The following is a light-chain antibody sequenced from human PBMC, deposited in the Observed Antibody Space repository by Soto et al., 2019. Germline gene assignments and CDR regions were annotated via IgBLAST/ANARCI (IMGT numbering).Light chain of an antibody. J-gene: IGKJ2*01. Sequence: ELVLTQSPGTLSLSPGERATLSCRANESVRNNSLAWYQQQPGQPPRLLIFGASSRATGIPDRITGIGSGADFCLTISRLEPADFAVYFCHHYGYGADTFGQGTKLEIK. V-gene: IGKV3-20*01. CDR2: GAS. CDR1: ESVRNNS. CDR3: HHYGYGADT.